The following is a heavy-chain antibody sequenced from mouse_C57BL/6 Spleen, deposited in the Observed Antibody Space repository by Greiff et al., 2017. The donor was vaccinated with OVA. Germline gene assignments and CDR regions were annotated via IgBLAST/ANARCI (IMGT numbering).Heavy chain of an antibody. CDR1: GYTFTSYW. CDR2: IDPNSGGT. J-gene: IGHJ2*01. CDR3: ARERVWYYGSRRGFDY. D-gene: IGHD1-1*01. V-gene: IGHV1-72*01. Sequence: QVQLKESGAELVKPGASVKLSCKASGYTFTSYWMHWVKQRPGRGLAWIGRIDPNSGGTKYNEKFKSKATLTVDKPSSTAYMQLSSLTSEDSAVYYCARERVWYYGSRRGFDYWGQGTTLTVSA.